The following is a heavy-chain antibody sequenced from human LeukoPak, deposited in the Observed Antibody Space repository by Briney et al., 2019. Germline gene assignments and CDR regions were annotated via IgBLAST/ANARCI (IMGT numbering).Heavy chain of an antibody. D-gene: IGHD6-19*01. Sequence: GGSLSLSCSASGFIFSNYAMHWVRQAPGKGLEYVSAISSNGGSTYYADSVKGRFTISRDNSKNTLYLQMSSRRAEDTAVYYCVKGKGIAVTSLDYWGQGTLVTVSS. CDR3: VKGKGIAVTSLDY. V-gene: IGHV3-64D*06. CDR1: GFIFSNYA. CDR2: ISSNGGST. J-gene: IGHJ4*02.